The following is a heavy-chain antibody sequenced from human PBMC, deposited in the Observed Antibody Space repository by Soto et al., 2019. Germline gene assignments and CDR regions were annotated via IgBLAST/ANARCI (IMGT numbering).Heavy chain of an antibody. D-gene: IGHD6-19*01. CDR3: ARSFGWYAMDC. CDR2: ISHSGSV. Sequence: QVLLQESGPGLVQPSGTLSLSCAVSGSSISSHSFWGWVRQPPGKGLEWIGDISHSGSVNFNPSLKSRVTISMDKSKYQFSLKLNSVTAADTAVYYCARSFGWYAMDCWGQGTLVIVSS. CDR1: GSSISSHSF. V-gene: IGHV4-4*02. J-gene: IGHJ4*02.